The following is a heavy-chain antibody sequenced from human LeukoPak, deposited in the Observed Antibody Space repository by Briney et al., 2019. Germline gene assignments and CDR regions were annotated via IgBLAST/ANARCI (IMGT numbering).Heavy chain of an antibody. CDR3: AREVAVAGPAS. D-gene: IGHD6-19*01. V-gene: IGHV4-31*03. J-gene: IGHJ4*02. CDR1: GGSISSGDYY. Sequence: SETLSLTCTVSGGSISSGDYYWSWIRQHPGKGLEWIGYIYYSGSTYYNPSLKSRVTISVDTSKNQFSLKLSSVTAADTAVYYCAREVAVAGPASWGQGTLVTVSS. CDR2: IYYSGST.